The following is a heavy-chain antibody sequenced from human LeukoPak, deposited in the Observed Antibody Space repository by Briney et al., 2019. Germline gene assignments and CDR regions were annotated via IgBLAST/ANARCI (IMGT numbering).Heavy chain of an antibody. D-gene: IGHD3-22*01. V-gene: IGHV1-69*05. CDR1: GGTFSSYA. J-gene: IGHJ3*02. CDR2: IIPIFGTA. CDR3: ARSSITMIVVDAFDI. Sequence: SVKVSCKASGGTFSSYAISWVRQAPGQGLEWMGGIIPIFGTANYAQKFQGRVTITTDESTSTAYMELSSLKSEDTAVYYCARSSITMIVVDAFDIWGQGTMVTVSS.